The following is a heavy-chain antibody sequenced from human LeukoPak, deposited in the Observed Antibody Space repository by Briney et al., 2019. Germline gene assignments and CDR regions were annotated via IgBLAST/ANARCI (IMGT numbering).Heavy chain of an antibody. Sequence: GGSLRLSCAASGFTFSSYGMHWVRQAPGKGLEWVAFIRYDGSNKYYADSVKGRFTISRDNSKNTLYLQMNSLRAEDTAVYYCAKGGGLPYYFDYWGQGTLVTVSS. CDR3: AKGGGLPYYFDY. CDR2: IRYDGSNK. J-gene: IGHJ4*02. D-gene: IGHD3-16*01. V-gene: IGHV3-30*02. CDR1: GFTFSSYG.